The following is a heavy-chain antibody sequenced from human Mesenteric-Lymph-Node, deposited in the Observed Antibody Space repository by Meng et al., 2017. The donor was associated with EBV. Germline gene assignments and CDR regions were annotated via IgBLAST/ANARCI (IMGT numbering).Heavy chain of an antibody. CDR3: VRERTGYYAEY. D-gene: IGHD3/OR15-3a*01. J-gene: IGHJ4*02. V-gene: IGHV3-30-3*01. Sequence: VELGEAGGGLVQPGGSMRLFCAALGFTFSSYWMHWVRQAPGKGLEWVAFISYDGSNANYADSVKGRFTISRDSSKNTLYLQMNSLRAEDTAVYYCVRERTGYYAEYWGQGTLVTVSS. CDR2: ISYDGSNA. CDR1: GFTFSSYW.